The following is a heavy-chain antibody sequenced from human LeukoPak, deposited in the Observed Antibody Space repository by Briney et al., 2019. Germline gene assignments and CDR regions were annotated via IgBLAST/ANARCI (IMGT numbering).Heavy chain of an antibody. D-gene: IGHD3-22*01. CDR1: GGSISFYY. Sequence: SETLSLTCSVSGGSISFYYWSWIRQSPGKGLEWIGYIYETGSTNYNPSLKSRVTISVDTSKNQFSLKLSSVTAADTAVYYCTRGSIAYYYMDVWGKGTTVTISS. V-gene: IGHV4-59*01. CDR2: IYETGST. CDR3: TRGSIAYYYMDV. J-gene: IGHJ6*03.